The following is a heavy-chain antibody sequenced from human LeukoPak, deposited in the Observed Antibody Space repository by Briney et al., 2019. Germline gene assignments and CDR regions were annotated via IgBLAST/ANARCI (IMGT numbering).Heavy chain of an antibody. CDR1: GYSFTSYW. Sequence: GESLKISCKGSGYSFTSYWIGWVRQMPGKGLEWMGIIYPGDSDTRYSPSFQGQVTISADKSISTAYLQWSSLQASDTAMYYCARLWSATYCSSTSCPVGYYGMDVWGQGTTVTVSS. CDR2: IYPGDSDT. D-gene: IGHD2-2*01. CDR3: ARLWSATYCSSTSCPVGYYGMDV. J-gene: IGHJ6*02. V-gene: IGHV5-51*01.